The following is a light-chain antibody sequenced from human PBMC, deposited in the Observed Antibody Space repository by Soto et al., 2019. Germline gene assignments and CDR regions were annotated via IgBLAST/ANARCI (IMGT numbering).Light chain of an antibody. CDR1: SSYVGGYNY. J-gene: IGLJ1*01. V-gene: IGLV2-14*01. CDR2: DVS. Sequence: QSALTQPASVSGSPGQSITISCTGTSSYVGGYNYVSWYQEHPGKAPNLMIYDVSNRPSGVSNRFSGSKSGNTASLTISGLQAEDEADYYCSSYTSDSTNVFGTGTKVT. CDR3: SSYTSDSTNV.